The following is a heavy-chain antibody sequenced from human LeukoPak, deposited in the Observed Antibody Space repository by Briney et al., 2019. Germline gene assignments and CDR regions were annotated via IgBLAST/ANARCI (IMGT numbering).Heavy chain of an antibody. CDR2: ISGSGGST. J-gene: IGHJ4*02. D-gene: IGHD3-16*01. Sequence: GGSLRLSCAASGFTFSVHAMSWVRQAPGKGLEWVSAISGSGGSTYYADSVKGRFTISRDNSKNTLYLQMNSLRAEDTAVYYCAKDLGLRLGESDYWGQGTLVTVSS. CDR3: AKDLGLRLGESDY. V-gene: IGHV3-23*01. CDR1: GFTFSVHA.